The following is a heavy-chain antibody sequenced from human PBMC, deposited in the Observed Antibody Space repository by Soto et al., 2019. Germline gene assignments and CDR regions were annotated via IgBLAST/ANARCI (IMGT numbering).Heavy chain of an antibody. Sequence: LRLSCSASGFTFRSYAMFWVRQAPGKGLEYVSAITSNGGTTYYADSVKGRFTISRDNSNNTLYLQMSSLRPEDTAVYYCVKGGPYSSAWYYFDYWGQGTLVTVSS. V-gene: IGHV3-64D*06. CDR1: GFTFRSYA. CDR3: VKGGPYSSAWYYFDY. CDR2: ITSNGGTT. D-gene: IGHD6-13*01. J-gene: IGHJ4*02.